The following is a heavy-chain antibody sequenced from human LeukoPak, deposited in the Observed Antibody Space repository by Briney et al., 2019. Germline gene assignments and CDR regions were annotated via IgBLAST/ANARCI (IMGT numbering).Heavy chain of an antibody. Sequence: SETLSLTCTVSGGSISSGDYYWSWIRQPPGKGLEWIGYIYYSGSTNYNPSLKSRVTISVDTSKNQFSLKLSSVTAADTAVYYCARDRLPEMATKGDWYFDLWGRGTLVTVSS. CDR2: IYYSGST. D-gene: IGHD5-24*01. CDR3: ARDRLPEMATKGDWYFDL. V-gene: IGHV4-61*08. J-gene: IGHJ2*01. CDR1: GGSISSGDYY.